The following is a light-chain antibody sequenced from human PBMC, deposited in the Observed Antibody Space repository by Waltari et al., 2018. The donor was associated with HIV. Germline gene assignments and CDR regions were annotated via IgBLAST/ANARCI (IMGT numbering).Light chain of an antibody. CDR2: GND. Sequence: QPVLIQPPSASGTPGQRVTLSRSERRSNIGSTSVNWYQQLPGTSPQLLIPGNDRRPSGVPDRFSGSKSGTSASLVIDGLQPEEEADYCCSAWDDILNALFGGGTKLTVL. J-gene: IGLJ2*01. CDR3: SAWDDILNAL. CDR1: RSNIGSTS. V-gene: IGLV1-44*01.